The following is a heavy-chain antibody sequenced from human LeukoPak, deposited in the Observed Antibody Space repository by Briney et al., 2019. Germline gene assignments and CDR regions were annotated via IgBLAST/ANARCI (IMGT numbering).Heavy chain of an antibody. CDR1: GFTFSSSA. J-gene: IGHJ4*02. CDR3: AKGYYGSGSYGWFDY. CDR2: ISGSGDRT. V-gene: IGHV3-23*01. D-gene: IGHD3-10*01. Sequence: GGSLRLSCAASGFTFSSSAMSWVRQAPGKGLEWVSTISGSGDRTYYADSVKGRFTISRDNSKNTLFLHMNSLRAEDTAVYSCAKGYYGSGSYGWFDYWGQGTLVTVSS.